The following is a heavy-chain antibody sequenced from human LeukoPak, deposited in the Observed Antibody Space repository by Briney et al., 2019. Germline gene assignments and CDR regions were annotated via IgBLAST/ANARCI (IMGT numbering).Heavy chain of an antibody. Sequence: SETLSLTCTVSGGSISSYYWSWIRQPPGKGLEWIGYIYYSGSTNYNPSLKSRVTISVDTSKNQFSLKLSSVTAADTAVYYCAGGSQYDFWSGYLNWFDPWGQGTLVTVSS. CDR2: IYYSGST. J-gene: IGHJ5*02. V-gene: IGHV4-59*01. D-gene: IGHD3-3*01. CDR3: AGGSQYDFWSGYLNWFDP. CDR1: GGSISSYY.